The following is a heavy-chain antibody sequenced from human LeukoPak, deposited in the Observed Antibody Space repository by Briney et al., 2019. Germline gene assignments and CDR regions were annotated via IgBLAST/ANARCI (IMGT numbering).Heavy chain of an antibody. CDR3: ARSHQRVGIEDY. V-gene: IGHV3-48*04. J-gene: IGHJ4*02. CDR1: GFTFNSFG. Sequence: GGSLRLSCAASGFTFNSFGMSWVRQAPGKGLEWLSYIIGSSSTIYYADSVRGRFTISRDNAKNSLYLQINSLRADDTAVYYCARSHQRVGIEDYWGQGTLVTVSS. CDR2: IIGSSSTI. D-gene: IGHD1-26*01.